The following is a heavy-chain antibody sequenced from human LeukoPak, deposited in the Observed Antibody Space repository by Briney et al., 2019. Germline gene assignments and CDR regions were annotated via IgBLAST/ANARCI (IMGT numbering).Heavy chain of an antibody. D-gene: IGHD6-19*01. CDR1: GGSFSGYY. CDR2: INQSGST. Sequence: NPSETLSLTCAVYGGSFSGYYGSWIRQPPGKGLEWIGEINQSGSTNYNPSLKSRVTMSVDTSKNQFSLKLSSVTAADTAVYYCARGPMYSSGWYPPYYYYYMDVWGKGTTVTVSS. J-gene: IGHJ6*03. CDR3: ARGPMYSSGWYPPYYYYYMDV. V-gene: IGHV4-34*01.